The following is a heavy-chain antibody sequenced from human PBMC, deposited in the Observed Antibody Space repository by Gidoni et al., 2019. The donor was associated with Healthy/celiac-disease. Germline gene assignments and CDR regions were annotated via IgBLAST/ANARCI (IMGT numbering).Heavy chain of an antibody. J-gene: IGHJ4*02. V-gene: IGHV3-48*03. D-gene: IGHD3-10*01. CDR2: ISSSGSTI. Sequence: EVQLVESGGGLVQPGGSLRLSCAASGFTFSSYEMNWVRQAPGKGLEWVSYISSSGSTIYYADSVKGRFTISRDNAKNSLYLQMNSLRAEDTAVYYCARAGPMVRGEFLWGQGTLVTVSS. CDR1: GFTFSSYE. CDR3: ARAGPMVRGEFL.